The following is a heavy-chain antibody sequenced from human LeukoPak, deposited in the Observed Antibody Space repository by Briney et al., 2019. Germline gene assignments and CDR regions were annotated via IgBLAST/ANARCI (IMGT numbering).Heavy chain of an antibody. V-gene: IGHV1-2*02. J-gene: IGHJ3*02. CDR1: EYTFTRYY. CDR3: AKDFRDQWLVNAFHI. CDR2: INPNTGGT. D-gene: IGHD6-19*01. Sequence: GASVTVSCKASEYTFTRYYMHWVRQAPGQGLEWMGWINPNTGGTNYAQKFQGRVTMSRDTSITTAYMELSSLEYDDTAVYYCAKDFRDQWLVNAFHIWGQGTMVTVSS.